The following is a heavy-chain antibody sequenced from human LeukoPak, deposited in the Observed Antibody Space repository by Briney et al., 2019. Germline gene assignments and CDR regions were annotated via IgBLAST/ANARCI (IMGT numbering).Heavy chain of an antibody. J-gene: IGHJ5*02. Sequence: GASVKVSCKDSGYTFTSYDINWVRQATGQGLEWMGWMNPNSGNTGYAQKFQGRVTMTRNTSISTAYMELSSLRSEDTAVYYGARGAARGRNNWFDPWGQGTLVTVSS. D-gene: IGHD6-6*01. CDR3: ARGAARGRNNWFDP. V-gene: IGHV1-8*01. CDR1: GYTFTSYD. CDR2: MNPNSGNT.